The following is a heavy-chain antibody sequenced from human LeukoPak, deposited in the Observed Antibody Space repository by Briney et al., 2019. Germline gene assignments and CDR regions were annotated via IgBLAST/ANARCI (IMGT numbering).Heavy chain of an antibody. J-gene: IGHJ5*02. CDR2: ISAYNGNT. CDR3: AREEQLVGYGYWFDP. D-gene: IGHD6-6*01. CDR1: GYTFTSYG. Sequence: ASVKVSCKASGYTFTSYGISWVRQAPGQGLEWMGWISAYNGNTNYAQKLQGRVTMTTDTSTSTAYMELRSLGSDDTAVYYCAREEQLVGYGYWFDPWGQGTLVTVSS. V-gene: IGHV1-18*01.